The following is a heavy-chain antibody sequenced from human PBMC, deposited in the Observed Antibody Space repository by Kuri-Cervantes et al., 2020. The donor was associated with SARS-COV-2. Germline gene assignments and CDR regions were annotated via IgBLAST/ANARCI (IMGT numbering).Heavy chain of an antibody. Sequence: ASVKVSCKAFGYSFSDHYMYWVRQAPGQGLEWMGIINPSGSGTRYPQSFQGRVSMTRDTSTSTVYMELSSLTSEDTAVYYCATYPANWGKGGAFDIWGQGTMVTVSS. CDR2: INPSGSGT. CDR3: ATYPANWGKGGAFDI. V-gene: IGHV1-46*01. CDR1: GYSFSDHY. D-gene: IGHD7-27*01. J-gene: IGHJ3*02.